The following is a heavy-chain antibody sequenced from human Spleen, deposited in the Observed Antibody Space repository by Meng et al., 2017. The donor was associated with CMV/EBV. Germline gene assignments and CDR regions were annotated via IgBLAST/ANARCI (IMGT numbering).Heavy chain of an antibody. V-gene: IGHV3-23*01. Sequence: GESLKISCAASGFTFSSYAMSWVRQAPGKGLEWVSAISGSGGSTYYADSVKGRFTISRDNSKNTLYLQMNSLRAEDTAVYYCAKDLEYYYDSSGYYGGHYFDYWGQGTLVTVSS. CDR1: GFTFSSYA. J-gene: IGHJ4*02. D-gene: IGHD3-22*01. CDR2: ISGSGGST. CDR3: AKDLEYYYDSSGYYGGHYFDY.